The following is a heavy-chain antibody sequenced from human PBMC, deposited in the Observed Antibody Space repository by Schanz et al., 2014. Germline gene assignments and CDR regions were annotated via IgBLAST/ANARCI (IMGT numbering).Heavy chain of an antibody. Sequence: QVQLQESGPGLVKPSGTLSLTCDVTGGSINNNNWWTWVRQPPGKGLEWIGEILYRGDSNYKPSLRRRVTMSVEKSKNQFPLKVTSGTAEDTAVYYCVKDLQRELLRDDHYYGMDVWGQGTTVTVSS. CDR3: VKDLQRELLRDDHYYGMDV. CDR1: GGSINNNNW. D-gene: IGHD1-26*01. V-gene: IGHV4-4*02. CDR2: ILYRGDS. J-gene: IGHJ6*02.